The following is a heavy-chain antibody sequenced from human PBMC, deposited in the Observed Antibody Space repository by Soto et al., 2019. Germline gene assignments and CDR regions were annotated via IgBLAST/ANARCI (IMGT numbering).Heavy chain of an antibody. CDR2: ISYDGSNK. Sequence: GGSLRLSCAASGFPFSRYAMHCVRQAPGKGLEWVAVISYDGSNKYHADSVKGRFTISRDNSKNTLFLQMDSLRGDDTAMYYCSKDLAYYGSGTYYALDVWGQGTTVTVSS. V-gene: IGHV3-30*18. D-gene: IGHD3-10*01. J-gene: IGHJ6*02. CDR1: GFPFSRYA. CDR3: SKDLAYYGSGTYYALDV.